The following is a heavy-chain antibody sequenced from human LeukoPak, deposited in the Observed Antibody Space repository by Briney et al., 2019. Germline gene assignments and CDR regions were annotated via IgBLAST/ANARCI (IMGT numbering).Heavy chain of an antibody. CDR2: INSDGSST. V-gene: IGHV3-74*01. Sequence: GGSLRLSCAASGFTFSSYWMHWVRQAPGKGLVWVSRINSDGSSTSYADSVKGRFTISRDNAKNTLYLQMNSLRAEDTAVYYCARVGLPSGYYYYYGMDVWGQGTTVTVSS. J-gene: IGHJ6*02. CDR1: GFTFSSYW. CDR3: ARVGLPSGYYYYYGMDV. D-gene: IGHD3-3*01.